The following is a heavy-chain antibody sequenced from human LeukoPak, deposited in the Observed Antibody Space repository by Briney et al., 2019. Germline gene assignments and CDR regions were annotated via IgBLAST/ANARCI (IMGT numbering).Heavy chain of an antibody. CDR1: GFTFSSYG. CDR3: ARGRDYEPLGYYYYYMDV. V-gene: IGHV3-7*01. CDR2: IKQDGSEK. Sequence: GGSLRLSCAASGFTFSSYGMNWVRQAPGKGLEWVANIKQDGSEKYYVDSVKGRFTISRDNAKNSLYLQMNSLRAEDTAVYYCARGRDYEPLGYYYYYMDVWGKGTTVTVSS. D-gene: IGHD4-17*01. J-gene: IGHJ6*03.